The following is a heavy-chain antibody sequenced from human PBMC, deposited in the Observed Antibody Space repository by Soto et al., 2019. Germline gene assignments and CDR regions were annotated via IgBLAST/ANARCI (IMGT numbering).Heavy chain of an antibody. CDR2: IIPIFGTA. D-gene: IGHD3-9*01. CDR3: ARDRRLVIIGGYYYYGMDV. V-gene: IGHV1-69*13. Sequence: GDSVKVSCKASGGTFSSYAISWVRQAPGQGLEWMGGIIPIFGTANYAQKFQGRVTITADESTSTAYMELSSLRSEDTAVYYCARDRRLVIIGGYYYYGMDVWGQGTTVTVYS. CDR1: GGTFSSYA. J-gene: IGHJ6*02.